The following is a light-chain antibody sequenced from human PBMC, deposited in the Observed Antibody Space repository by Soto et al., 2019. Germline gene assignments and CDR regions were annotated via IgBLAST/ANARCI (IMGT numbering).Light chain of an antibody. CDR3: QQRSIWVT. CDR1: QSINNY. CDR2: DAS. Sequence: EIVMTQSPATLSLSPGERVTLSCRASQSINNYLAWYQQKPCQAPRLLIYDASNRAPGIPARFSGSGSGTDFSLTSSSLEPEDFAIYYCQQRSIWVTFGGGTKVEIK. V-gene: IGKV3-11*01. J-gene: IGKJ4*01.